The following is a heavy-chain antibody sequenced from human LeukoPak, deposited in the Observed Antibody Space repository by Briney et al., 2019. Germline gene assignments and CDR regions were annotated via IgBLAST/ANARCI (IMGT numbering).Heavy chain of an antibody. Sequence: GGSLRLSCAASGFTFSDYYMSWICQAPGKGVGRVSYISISGSTIYNADSVKGRFTISRDNAKNSLYLQMNSLRAEDTAVYYCARVQPHYYDSSGYPPDYWGQGNLVTVSS. D-gene: IGHD3-22*01. CDR3: ARVQPHYYDSSGYPPDY. J-gene: IGHJ4*02. CDR2: ISISGSTI. V-gene: IGHV3-11*01. CDR1: GFTFSDYY.